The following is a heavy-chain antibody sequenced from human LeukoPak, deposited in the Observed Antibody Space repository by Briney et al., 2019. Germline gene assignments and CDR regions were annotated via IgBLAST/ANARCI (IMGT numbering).Heavy chain of an antibody. CDR3: ARDEYSSSY. J-gene: IGHJ4*02. CDR1: GGSISSGSYY. D-gene: IGHD6-6*01. Sequence: PSQTLSLTCTVSGGSISSGSYYWSWIRQPAGKGLEWIGRIYTSGSTNYNPSLKSRVTISVDTSKNQFSLKLSSVTAADTAVYYCARDEYSSSYWGQGTLVTVSS. V-gene: IGHV4-61*02. CDR2: IYTSGST.